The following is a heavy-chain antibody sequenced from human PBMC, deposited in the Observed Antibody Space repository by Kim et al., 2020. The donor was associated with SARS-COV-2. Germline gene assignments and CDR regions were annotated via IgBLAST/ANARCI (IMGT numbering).Heavy chain of an antibody. Sequence: YRPSFQGHATSSADKSISTAYLQWSSLRASDTAMYYCARLPYSAFRAFDIWGQGTMVTVSS. J-gene: IGHJ3*02. V-gene: IGHV5-51*01. D-gene: IGHD3-16*01. CDR3: ARLPYSAFRAFDI.